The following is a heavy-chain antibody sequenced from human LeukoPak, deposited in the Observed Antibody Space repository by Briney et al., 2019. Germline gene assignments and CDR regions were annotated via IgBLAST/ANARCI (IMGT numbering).Heavy chain of an antibody. J-gene: IGHJ1*01. Sequence: SETLSLTCTVSGGSISSGSYYWSWIRQPAGKGLEWIGRIYTSGSTNYNPSLKSRVTISVDTSKNQFSLKLISVTAADTAVYYCARGRYSSSPTGYFQHWGQGTLVTVSS. D-gene: IGHD6-13*01. CDR3: ARGRYSSSPTGYFQH. V-gene: IGHV4-61*02. CDR2: IYTSGST. CDR1: GGSISSGSYY.